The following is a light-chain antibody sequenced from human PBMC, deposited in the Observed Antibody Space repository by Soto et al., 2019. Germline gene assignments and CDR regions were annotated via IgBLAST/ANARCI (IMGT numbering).Light chain of an antibody. Sequence: QSVLTQPASVSASPGQSITISCTGTSSDVGGYNYVSWYQQHPGKAPKLMIYGVSNRPSGVSSRFSGSKSGNTASLTISGLQAEDEANYYCSSYTTISTTVFGGGTQLTVL. CDR3: SSYTTISTTV. V-gene: IGLV2-14*01. CDR1: SSDVGGYNY. J-gene: IGLJ7*01. CDR2: GVS.